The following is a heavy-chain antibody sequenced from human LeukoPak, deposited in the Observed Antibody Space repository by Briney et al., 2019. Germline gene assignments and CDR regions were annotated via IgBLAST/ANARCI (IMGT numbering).Heavy chain of an antibody. J-gene: IGHJ6*02. V-gene: IGHV4-59*01. Sequence: AETLSLTCTVSGGSISSYYWSWIRQPPGKGLEWIGYIYYSGSTNYNPSLKSRVTISVDTSKNQFSLKLSSVTAADTAVYYCARDSRYCSSTSCYYYYYYGMDVWGQGTTVTVSS. D-gene: IGHD2-2*01. CDR1: GGSISSYY. CDR3: ARDSRYCSSTSCYYYYYYGMDV. CDR2: IYYSGST.